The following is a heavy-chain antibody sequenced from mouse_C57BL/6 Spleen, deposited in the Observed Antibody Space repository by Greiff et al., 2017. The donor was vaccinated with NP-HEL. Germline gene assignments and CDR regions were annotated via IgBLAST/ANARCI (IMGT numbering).Heavy chain of an antibody. Sequence: EVMLVESGGDLVKPGGSLKLSCAASGFTFSSYGMSWVRQTPDKRLEWVATISSGGSYTYYPDSVKGRFTISRDNAKNTLYLQMSSLKSEDTAMYYCARRIGGRFAYWGQGTLVTVSA. CDR1: GFTFSSYG. J-gene: IGHJ3*01. CDR2: ISSGGSYT. CDR3: ARRIGGRFAY. V-gene: IGHV5-6*02.